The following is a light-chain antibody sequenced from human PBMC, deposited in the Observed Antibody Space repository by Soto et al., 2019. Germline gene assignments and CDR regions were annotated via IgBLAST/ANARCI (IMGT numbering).Light chain of an antibody. V-gene: IGKV1-39*01. Sequence: DIQMTQSPSSLSASVLDRVTITCLASQTISNYLNWYQQKPGKAPKLLIYDASNLQSGVPSRFSGSGSGTYFTLTISSLQPEDFATYYCQQSYSTLETFGQGTKVDIK. CDR3: QQSYSTLET. CDR2: DAS. CDR1: QTISNY. J-gene: IGKJ1*01.